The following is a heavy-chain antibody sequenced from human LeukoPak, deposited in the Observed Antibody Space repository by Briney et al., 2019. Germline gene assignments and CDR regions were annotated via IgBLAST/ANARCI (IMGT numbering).Heavy chain of an antibody. D-gene: IGHD4-17*01. V-gene: IGHV3-48*03. CDR1: GFTFSSYE. Sequence: GGSLRLSCAASGFTFSSYEMNWVRQAPGKGLEWVSYISSSGSTVYYADSVKGRFTISRDNAKNSLYLQMNSLRAEDTAVYYCARGANYHYGDYASFDYCGQGTLVTVSS. J-gene: IGHJ4*02. CDR2: ISSSGSTV. CDR3: ARGANYHYGDYASFDY.